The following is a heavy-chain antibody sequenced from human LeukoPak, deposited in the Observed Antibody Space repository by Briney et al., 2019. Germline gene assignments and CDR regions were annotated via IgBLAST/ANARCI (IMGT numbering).Heavy chain of an antibody. CDR3: ASGPLPMVRGVILNWFDP. V-gene: IGHV1-3*01. CDR1: GYTFTSYA. D-gene: IGHD3-10*01. CDR2: INAGNGNT. J-gene: IGHJ5*02. Sequence: ASVKVSCTASGYTFTSYAMHWVRQAPGQRLEWMGWINAGNGNTKYSQKFQGRVTITRDTSASTAYMELSSLRSEDTAVYYCASGPLPMVRGVILNWFDPWGQGTLVTVSS.